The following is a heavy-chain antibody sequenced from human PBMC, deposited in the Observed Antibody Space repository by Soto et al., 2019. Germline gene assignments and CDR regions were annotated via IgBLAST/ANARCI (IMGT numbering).Heavy chain of an antibody. CDR2: LDPSSTYI. CDR1: GFTFSAYT. CDR3: VGGSYGDYGS. J-gene: IGHJ5*02. Sequence: EVQLVESGGGLVKPGGSLRLACAASGFTFSAYTMNWVRQAPGKGLEWVSSLDPSSTYIYYADSVKGRFTLSRDNAKNSLFLRLNSLRADDTALYYCVGGSYGDYGSWGQGTLVTVSS. D-gene: IGHD4-17*01. V-gene: IGHV3-21*02.